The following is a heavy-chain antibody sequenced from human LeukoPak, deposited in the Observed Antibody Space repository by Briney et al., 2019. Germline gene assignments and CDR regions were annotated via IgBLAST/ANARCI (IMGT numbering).Heavy chain of an antibody. CDR2: MNPNSGNT. Sequence: ASVKVSCKASGYAFTSYDINWVRQATGQGLEWMGWMNPNSGNTGYAQKFQGRVTMTRNTSISTAYMELSSLRSEDTAVYYCVFGTYYYDSSDYWGQGTLVTVSS. CDR1: GYAFTSYD. CDR3: VFGTYYYDSSDY. D-gene: IGHD3-22*01. J-gene: IGHJ4*02. V-gene: IGHV1-8*01.